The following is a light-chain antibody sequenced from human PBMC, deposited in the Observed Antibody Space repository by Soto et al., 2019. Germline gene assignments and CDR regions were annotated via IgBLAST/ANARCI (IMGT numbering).Light chain of an antibody. Sequence: DIKMTQSPSTLSASVGDRVTITCRASQSISSWLAWYQQKPGKAPKLLIYKASSLESGVPSRFSGSGSGTEFTLTISSLQPDDFATYYCQQYNSYPSCGGGTKVEIK. J-gene: IGKJ4*01. V-gene: IGKV1-5*03. CDR3: QQYNSYPS. CDR2: KAS. CDR1: QSISSW.